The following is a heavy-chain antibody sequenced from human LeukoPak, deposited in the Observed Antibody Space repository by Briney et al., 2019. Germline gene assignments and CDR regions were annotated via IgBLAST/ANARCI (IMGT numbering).Heavy chain of an antibody. CDR2: INNDASST. J-gene: IGHJ3*02. D-gene: IGHD2-21*02. CDR1: GFTFSSYW. Sequence: PGGSLRLSCAASGFTFSSYWMHWVRQAPGEGLVWVSRINNDASSTNYADSVKGRFTISRDNAKNTVYLQMNSLRAGDTAVYYCASLVVTDNWAFDIWGQGTMVFVSS. CDR3: ASLVVTDNWAFDI. V-gene: IGHV3-74*01.